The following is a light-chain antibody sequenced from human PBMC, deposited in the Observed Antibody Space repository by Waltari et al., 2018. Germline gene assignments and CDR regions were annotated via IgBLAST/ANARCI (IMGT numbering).Light chain of an antibody. CDR1: SGHRNNI. CDR2: VNSDGSH. V-gene: IGLV4-69*01. CDR3: QTGGHGTWV. J-gene: IGLJ3*02. Sequence: QLVLTQSPSASASPGASLKLTCTLDSGHRNNIFARPHRRPETGPRYLMKVNSDGSHTQGDDIPDRFSGSSSGPERYLTISSLQSEDEADYYCQTGGHGTWVFGGGTKLTVV.